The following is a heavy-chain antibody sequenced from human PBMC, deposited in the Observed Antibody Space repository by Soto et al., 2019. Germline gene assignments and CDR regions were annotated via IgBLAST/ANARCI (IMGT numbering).Heavy chain of an antibody. V-gene: IGHV3-23*01. Sequence: EVQLLESGGGLVQPGGSLRLSCAASGFTFSSYAMSWVRQAPGKGLEWVSAISGSGGSTYYADSVKGRFTISRDNSKNTLYLQMNSLRAEDTAVYYCAKVKAPSFGYYDSSGYYHPARWFDPWGQGTLVTVSS. J-gene: IGHJ5*02. CDR1: GFTFSSYA. CDR2: ISGSGGST. D-gene: IGHD3-22*01. CDR3: AKVKAPSFGYYDSSGYYHPARWFDP.